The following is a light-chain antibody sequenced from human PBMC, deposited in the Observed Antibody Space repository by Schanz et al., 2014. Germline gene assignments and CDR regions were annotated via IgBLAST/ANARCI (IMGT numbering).Light chain of an antibody. CDR3: QQYGNSPRIS. CDR1: QTVTTY. Sequence: EIVLTQSPGTLSLSPGERATLSCRASQTVTTYLAWYQQKPGQAPRLLIYGVSNRATGIPDRFSGSGSGTDFTLTISRLEPEDYAVYYCQQYGNSPRISFGQGTRLEIK. V-gene: IGKV3-20*01. J-gene: IGKJ5*01. CDR2: GVS.